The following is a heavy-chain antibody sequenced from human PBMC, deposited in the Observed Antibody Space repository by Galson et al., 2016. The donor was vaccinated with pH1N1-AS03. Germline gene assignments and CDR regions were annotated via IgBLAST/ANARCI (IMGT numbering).Heavy chain of an antibody. D-gene: IGHD4-17*01. J-gene: IGHJ4*02. V-gene: IGHV5-51*03. Sequence: QSGAEVKKPGESLKISCKTSGYSFTSHWIAWVRQMPGKGLEWMGIIYPSDSDTRYNSSFQGQVTISADTSISTAYLQWNSLKASDTAIYYCARWSNDYGSYWGQGTLVTVSS. CDR2: IYPSDSDT. CDR1: GYSFTSHW. CDR3: ARWSNDYGSY.